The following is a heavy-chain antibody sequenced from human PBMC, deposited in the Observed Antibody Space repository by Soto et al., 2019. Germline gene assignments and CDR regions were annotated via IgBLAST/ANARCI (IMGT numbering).Heavy chain of an antibody. CDR3: ARDYDSSGYLTLDYYGMDV. CDR2: IYSGGST. CDR1: GFTVSSNY. D-gene: IGHD3-22*01. V-gene: IGHV3-66*01. J-gene: IGHJ6*02. Sequence: GGSLRLSCAASGFTVSSNYMSWVRQAPGKGLEWVSVIYSGGSTYYADSVKGRFTISRDNSKNTLYLQMNSLRAEDTAVYYCARDYDSSGYLTLDYYGMDVWGQGTTVTVSS.